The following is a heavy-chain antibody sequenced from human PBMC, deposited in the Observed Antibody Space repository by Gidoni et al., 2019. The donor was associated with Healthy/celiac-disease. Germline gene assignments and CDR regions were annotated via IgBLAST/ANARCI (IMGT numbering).Heavy chain of an antibody. V-gene: IGHV1-46*03. J-gene: IGHJ4*02. D-gene: IGHD6-19*01. CDR2: INPSGGST. CDR3: AREGTGIAVAGGLDY. CDR1: GYTFTSYY. Sequence: QVQLVQSGAEVKKPGASVKVSCKAYGYTFTSYYMHWVRQAPGQGLEWMGIINPSGGSTSYAQKFQGRVTMTRDTSTSTVYMELSSLRSEDTAVYYCAREGTGIAVAGGLDYWGQGTLVTVSS.